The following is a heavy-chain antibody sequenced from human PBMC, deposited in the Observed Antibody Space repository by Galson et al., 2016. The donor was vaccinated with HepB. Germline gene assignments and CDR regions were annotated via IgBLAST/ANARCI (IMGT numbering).Heavy chain of an antibody. V-gene: IGHV5-10-1*01. D-gene: IGHD3-16*01. CDR3: ARGIVGDGIDY. CDR1: GYIFNDYW. Sequence: QSGAEVKKPGESLKISCQGSGYIFNDYWIGWVRQMPGKGLEWMGRIHPRDPHTSYSPSFRGHVTFPIDKSLNTAFLQWTNLESSDSVTYFFARGIVGDGIDYWGQGTLVTVSP. CDR2: IHPRDPHT. J-gene: IGHJ4*02.